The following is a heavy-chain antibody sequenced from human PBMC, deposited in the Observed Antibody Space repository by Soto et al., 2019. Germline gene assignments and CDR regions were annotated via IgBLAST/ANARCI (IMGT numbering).Heavy chain of an antibody. Sequence: GGSLRLSCAASGFTFSSYAMHWVRQAPGKGLEWVAVISYDGSNKYYADSVKGRFTISRDNSKNTLYLQMNSLRAEDTAGYYCARDGGDGYTTRAKNFDYWGQGTLVTVS. V-gene: IGHV3-30-3*01. CDR3: ARDGGDGYTTRAKNFDY. J-gene: IGHJ4*02. D-gene: IGHD5-12*01. CDR1: GFTFSSYA. CDR2: ISYDGSNK.